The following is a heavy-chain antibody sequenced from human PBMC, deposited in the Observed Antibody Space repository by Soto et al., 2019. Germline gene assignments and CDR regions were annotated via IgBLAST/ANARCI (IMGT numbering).Heavy chain of an antibody. D-gene: IGHD3-10*01. CDR3: ARGELWFAEFDY. CDR2: IYDSGST. CDR1: GGPGSSFY. V-gene: IGHV4-59*02. J-gene: IGHJ4*02. Sequence: SETLSLTCTFSGGPGSSFYWSWIRQPPGKGLEWVGYIYDSGSTVYNPSLKTRATISVDTSKNQFSLKLTPVTAADTAVYYCARGELWFAEFDYWGQGTLVSVSS.